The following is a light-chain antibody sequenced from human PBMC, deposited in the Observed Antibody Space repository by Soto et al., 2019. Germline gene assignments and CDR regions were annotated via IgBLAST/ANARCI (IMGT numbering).Light chain of an antibody. V-gene: IGKV1-5*03. CDR1: QTISSW. Sequence: DIQMTQSPSTLSGSVGDRVTITCRASQTISSWLAWYQQKPGKAPKLLIYKASTLKSGVPSRFSGSGSGTEFTLTISSLQPDDFATYYCQHYTSYSEALGPGTKVDI. CDR2: KAS. J-gene: IGKJ1*01. CDR3: QHYTSYSEA.